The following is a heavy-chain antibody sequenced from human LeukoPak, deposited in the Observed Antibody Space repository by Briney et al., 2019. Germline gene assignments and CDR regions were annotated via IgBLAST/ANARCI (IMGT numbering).Heavy chain of an antibody. CDR3: AKIAARGYYFDY. Sequence: GGSLRLSCAASGFTFSSYGMHWVRQAPGKGLEWVAFIRYDGSNKYYADSVKGRFTISRDNSKNTLYLQMNSLRAEGTAVYYCAKIAARGYYFDYWGQGTLVTVSS. J-gene: IGHJ4*02. V-gene: IGHV3-30*02. CDR2: IRYDGSNK. D-gene: IGHD6-6*01. CDR1: GFTFSSYG.